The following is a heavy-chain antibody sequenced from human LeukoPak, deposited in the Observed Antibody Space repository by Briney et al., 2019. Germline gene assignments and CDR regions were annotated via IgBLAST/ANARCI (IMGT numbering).Heavy chain of an antibody. CDR3: ARDLRGYSYGYHYYYYMDV. J-gene: IGHJ6*03. V-gene: IGHV1-2*02. CDR1: GYTFTGYY. Sequence: ASVKVSCKASGYTFTGYYMHWVRQAPGQGLEWMGWINPNNGGTNYAQKFQGRVTMTRDTSISTAYMELSRLRSDDTAVYYCARDLRGYSYGYHYYYYMDVWGKGTTVTVSS. D-gene: IGHD5-18*01. CDR2: INPNNGGT.